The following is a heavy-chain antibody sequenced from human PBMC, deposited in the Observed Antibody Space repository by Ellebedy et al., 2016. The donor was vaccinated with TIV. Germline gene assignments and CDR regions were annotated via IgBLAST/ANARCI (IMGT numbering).Heavy chain of an antibody. CDR3: ARAKGDYDILTGYYRPVGFDY. V-gene: IGHV4-38-2*02. Sequence: SETLSLTXTVSGYSISSGYYWGWIRQPPGKGLEWIGSIYHSGSTYYNPSLKSRVTISVDTSKNQFSLKLSSVTAADTAVYYCARAKGDYDILTGYYRPVGFDYWGQGTLVTVSS. D-gene: IGHD3-9*01. CDR2: IYHSGST. J-gene: IGHJ4*02. CDR1: GYSISSGYY.